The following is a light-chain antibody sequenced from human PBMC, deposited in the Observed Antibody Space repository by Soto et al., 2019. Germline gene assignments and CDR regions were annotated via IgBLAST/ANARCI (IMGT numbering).Light chain of an antibody. V-gene: IGKV3-15*01. CDR1: QNVGIN. Sequence: EIVVTQSPATLSVSPGDRATLSCRASQNVGINLAWYQQKPAQAPRLLIYGNATRATGIPAKFSGIGSGTEFTLDISSLQSADFALYCCLQYNDWPYTFGQGTKVEIK. CDR3: LQYNDWPYT. CDR2: GNA. J-gene: IGKJ2*01.